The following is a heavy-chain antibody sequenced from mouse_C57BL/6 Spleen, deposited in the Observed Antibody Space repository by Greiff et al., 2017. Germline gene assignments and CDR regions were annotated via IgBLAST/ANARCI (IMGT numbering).Heavy chain of an antibody. J-gene: IGHJ2*01. V-gene: IGHV1-55*01. CDR3: ARNYGSSYVLDY. CDR2: IYPGSGST. D-gene: IGHD1-1*01. CDR1: GYTFTSYW. Sequence: VQLQQSGAELVKPGASVKMSCKASGYTFTSYWITWVKQRPGQGLEWIGDIYPGSGSTYYNEKFKSKATLTVDPSSSTAYMQLSSLTSEDSAVYYCARNYGSSYVLDYWGQGTTLTVSS.